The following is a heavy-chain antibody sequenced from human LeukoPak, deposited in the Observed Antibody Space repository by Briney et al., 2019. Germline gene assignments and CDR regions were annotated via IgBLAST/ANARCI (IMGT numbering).Heavy chain of an antibody. CDR1: GYTFTGYY. CDR2: INPNSGGT. V-gene: IGHV1-2*04. D-gene: IGHD3-10*01. Sequence: GASVKVSCKASGYTFTGYYMHWVRQAPGQGLEWMGRINPNSGGTNYAQKFQGWVTMTRDTSISTAYMELSRLRSDDTAVYYCARGVDTSYGSTDFDYWGQGTLVTVSS. CDR3: ARGVDTSYGSTDFDY. J-gene: IGHJ4*02.